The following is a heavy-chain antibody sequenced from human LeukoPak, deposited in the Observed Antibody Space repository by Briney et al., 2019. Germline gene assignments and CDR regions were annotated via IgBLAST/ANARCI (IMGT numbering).Heavy chain of an antibody. CDR3: ARGWGYFDY. CDR2: IYYSGST. Sequence: SETLSLTCTVSGGSFSSYYWTWIRQSPGKGLEWIGYIYYSGSTNYNPSLKSRVTISIDTSKNQFSLKLTSVTAADTAVYYCARGWGYFDYWGQGTLVTVSS. V-gene: IGHV4-59*01. CDR1: GGSFSSYY. J-gene: IGHJ4*02. D-gene: IGHD7-27*01.